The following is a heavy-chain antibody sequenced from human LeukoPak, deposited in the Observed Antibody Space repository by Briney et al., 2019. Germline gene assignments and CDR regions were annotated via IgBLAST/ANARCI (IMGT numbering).Heavy chain of an antibody. V-gene: IGHV3-23*01. CDR2: ISGSGGST. D-gene: IGHD3-16*02. Sequence: GGSLRLSCAASGFTFSSYAMSWVRQAPGKGLEWVSAISGSGGSTYYADSVKGRFTISRDNPKNTLYLQMNSLRAEDTAVYYCAKAVITFGGVIQAYDYWGQGTLVTVSS. J-gene: IGHJ4*02. CDR3: AKAVITFGGVIQAYDY. CDR1: GFTFSSYA.